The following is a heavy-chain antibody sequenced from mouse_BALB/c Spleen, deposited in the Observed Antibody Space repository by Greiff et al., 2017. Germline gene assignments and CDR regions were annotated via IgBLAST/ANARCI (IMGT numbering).Heavy chain of an antibody. CDR3: ARGDYGSTLAY. CDR2: ISSGSSTI. V-gene: IGHV5-17*02. CDR1: GFTFSSFG. Sequence: DVQLVESGGGLVQPGGSRKLSCAASGFTFSSFGMHWVRQAPEKGLEWVAYISSGSSTIYYADTVKGRFTISRDNPKNTLFLQMTSLRSEDTAMYYCARGDYGSTLAYWGQGTLVTVSA. J-gene: IGHJ3*01. D-gene: IGHD1-1*01.